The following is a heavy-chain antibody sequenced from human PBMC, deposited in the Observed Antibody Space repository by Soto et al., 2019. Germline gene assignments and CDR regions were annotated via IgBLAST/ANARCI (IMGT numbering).Heavy chain of an antibody. CDR2: ISSYGDST. CDR3: ARDQGGDWFDP. CDR1: GYTFINYG. D-gene: IGHD1-26*01. Sequence: QVQLVQSGAEVKKTGASVRVSCKASGYTFINYGISWVRQAPGQGLEWMGWISSYGDSTDYAQTLQGRVTMTTDTSTSTAYMELRSLRPDDTAIYYCARDQGGDWFDPWGQGTLVTVSS. J-gene: IGHJ5*02. V-gene: IGHV1-18*04.